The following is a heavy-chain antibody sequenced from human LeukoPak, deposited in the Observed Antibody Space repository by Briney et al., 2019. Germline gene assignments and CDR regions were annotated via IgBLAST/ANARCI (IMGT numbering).Heavy chain of an antibody. D-gene: IGHD2-15*01. J-gene: IGHJ5*02. CDR1: GYTFTSYG. Sequence: GASVKVSCKASGYTFTSYGISWVRQAPGQGLEWMGWISAYNGNTNYAQKLQGRVTMTTDTSTSTAYMELRSLRSDDTAVYYCASTGYCSGGSCYSFGFAPWGQGTLVTVSS. CDR2: ISAYNGNT. V-gene: IGHV1-18*01. CDR3: ASTGYCSGGSCYSFGFAP.